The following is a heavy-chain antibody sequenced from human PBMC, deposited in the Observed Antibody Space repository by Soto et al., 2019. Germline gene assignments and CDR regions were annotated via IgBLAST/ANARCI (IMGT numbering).Heavy chain of an antibody. D-gene: IGHD6-13*01. CDR3: ARATNSYSSSWYYNFDY. Sequence: PSETLSLTCTVSGGSISSSSYYWGWIRQPPGKGLEWIGSIYYSGSTYYNPSLKSRVTISVDTSKNQFSLKLSSVTAADTAVYYCARATNSYSSSWYYNFDYWSQGTLVTVSS. V-gene: IGHV4-39*01. CDR2: IYYSGST. CDR1: GGSISSSSYY. J-gene: IGHJ4*02.